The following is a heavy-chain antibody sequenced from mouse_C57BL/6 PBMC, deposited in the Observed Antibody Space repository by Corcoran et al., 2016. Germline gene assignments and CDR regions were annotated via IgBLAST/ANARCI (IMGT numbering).Heavy chain of an antibody. Sequence: EVQLQQSGPELVKPGASVKISCKASGYTFTDYYMNWVKQSHGKSLEWIGDINPNNGGTSYNQKFKGKATLTVDKSSSTAYMELRSLTSEDSAVYYCARATIYYGNYRAMDYWGQGTSVTVSS. J-gene: IGHJ4*01. CDR1: GYTFTDYY. V-gene: IGHV1-26*01. CDR3: ARATIYYGNYRAMDY. CDR2: INPNNGGT. D-gene: IGHD2-1*01.